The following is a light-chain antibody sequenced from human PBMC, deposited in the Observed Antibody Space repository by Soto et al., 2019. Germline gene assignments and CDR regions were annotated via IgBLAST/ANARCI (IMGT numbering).Light chain of an antibody. J-gene: IGLJ1*01. CDR1: SSNIGNNH. V-gene: IGLV1-51*01. Sequence: QSVLTQPPSVSAAPGQKVTIACSGSSSNIGNNHVSWYQQVPGTAPKLLIYDSNERPSGIPDRFSGSKSGTSASLAISGLQSEDEAEYYCATWDDSLNLLYVFGTGTKLTVL. CDR3: ATWDDSLNLLYV. CDR2: DSN.